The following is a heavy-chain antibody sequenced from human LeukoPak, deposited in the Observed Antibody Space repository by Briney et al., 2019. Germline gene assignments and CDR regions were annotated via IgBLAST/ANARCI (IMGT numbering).Heavy chain of an antibody. CDR3: AALATFAY. CDR2: ISSSSSTI. Sequence: GGSLRLSCAASGFTFSSYSMNWVRQAPGKGLEWVSYISSSSSTIYYADSVKGRFTISRDNAKNSLYLQMNSLRAEDTAVYYCAALATFAYWGQGTLVTVSS. J-gene: IGHJ4*02. D-gene: IGHD5-12*01. CDR1: GFTFSSYS. V-gene: IGHV3-48*01.